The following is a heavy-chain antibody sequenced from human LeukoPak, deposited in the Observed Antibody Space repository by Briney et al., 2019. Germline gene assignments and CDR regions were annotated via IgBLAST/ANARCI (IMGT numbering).Heavy chain of an antibody. V-gene: IGHV1-46*01. J-gene: IGHJ4*02. D-gene: IGHD3-16*01. Sequence: ASLKVSCKASGYTFTSYFMHWVRQAPGQGLEWMGVINPSGGSTTYAQKFQGRVTMTRDTSTSTVYMELSSLRSEDTAVYYCARGTFRGRNDCWGQGTLVTVSS. CDR3: ARGTFRGRNDC. CDR2: INPSGGST. CDR1: GYTFTSYF.